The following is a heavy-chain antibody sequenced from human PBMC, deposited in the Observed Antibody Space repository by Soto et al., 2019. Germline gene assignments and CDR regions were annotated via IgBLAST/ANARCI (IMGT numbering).Heavy chain of an antibody. CDR1: GGSISSYY. CDR3: ARVTFGGVTRN. D-gene: IGHD3-16*01. CDR2: IYYSGST. V-gene: IGHV4-59*01. J-gene: IGHJ4*02. Sequence: SETLSLTCTVSGGSISSYYWSWIRQPPGKGLEWIGYIYYSGSTNYNPSLKSRVTISVDTSKNQFSLKLSSVTAADTAVYYCARVTFGGVTRNWGQGSLVTGSS.